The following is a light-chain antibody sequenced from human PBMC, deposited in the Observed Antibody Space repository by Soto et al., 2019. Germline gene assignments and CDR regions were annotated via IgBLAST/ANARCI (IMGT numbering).Light chain of an antibody. CDR1: QSIDTH. CDR2: EAS. Sequence: DIRMTQSPSSLSASVGDRVTITCRASQSIDTHLNWYQQHPGKAPNALIYEASNLQSGVLSRFSGSGSGTDFTLTISGLQPDDSATYYCNQTYSPPDTFGQGTKVDIK. CDR3: NQTYSPPDT. J-gene: IGKJ1*01. V-gene: IGKV1-39*01.